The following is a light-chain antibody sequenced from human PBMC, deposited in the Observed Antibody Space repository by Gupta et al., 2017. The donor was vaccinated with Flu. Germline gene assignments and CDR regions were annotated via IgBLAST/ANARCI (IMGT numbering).Light chain of an antibody. CDR1: HGRGHIDGNTY. J-gene: IGKJ2*02. Sequence: FTLGWPASISCSAMHGRGHIDGNTYLYWFQQKPGQSPRLLIYKASSRDCGVPDSFSGSGYGTDFTLQISSGEADDVGVYYCTQEKHCLCTFGQGTKMEIK. CDR3: TQEKHCLCT. V-gene: IGKV2-30*02. CDR2: KAS.